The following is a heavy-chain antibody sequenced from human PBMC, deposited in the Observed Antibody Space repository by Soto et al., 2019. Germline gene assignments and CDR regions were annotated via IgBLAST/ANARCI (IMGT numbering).Heavy chain of an antibody. V-gene: IGHV1-69*02. Sequence: SVKVSCKASGGTFSSYTISWVRQAPGQGLEWMGRIIPILGIANYAQKFQGRVTITADKSTSTAYMELSSLRFEDTAVYYCASGQQLPPGWFDPWGQGTLVTVSS. CDR2: IIPILGIA. CDR1: GGTFSSYT. CDR3: ASGQQLPPGWFDP. J-gene: IGHJ5*02. D-gene: IGHD6-13*01.